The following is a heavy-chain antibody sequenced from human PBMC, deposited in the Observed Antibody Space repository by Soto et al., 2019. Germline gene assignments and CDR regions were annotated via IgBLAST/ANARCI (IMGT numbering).Heavy chain of an antibody. CDR3: GGFWSGSGMGY. CDR1: GGTFSSYA. V-gene: IGHV1-69*01. CDR2: IIPIVGTA. Sequence: QVQLVQSGAEVKKPGSSVKVSCKASGGTFSSYAISWVRQAPGHGLEWMGGIIPIVGTANYAQKFQGRVTITADESTSTAYMERSSLRSEDTAVYSCGGFWSGSGMGYWGQGTLVTVSS. D-gene: IGHD3-3*01. J-gene: IGHJ4*02.